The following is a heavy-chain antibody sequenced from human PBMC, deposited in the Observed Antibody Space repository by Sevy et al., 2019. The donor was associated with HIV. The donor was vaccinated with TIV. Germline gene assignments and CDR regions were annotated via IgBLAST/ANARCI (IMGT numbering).Heavy chain of an antibody. V-gene: IGHV4-59*12. D-gene: IGHD1-26*01. CDR1: GGSISSYY. Sequence: SETLSLTCTVSGGSISSYYWSWIRQPPGKGLEWIGYIYYSWSTNYNPSLKRRVTISVDTSKNQCSLKLGSVTATDAAVYYCARWRWEVQFDYWAREPWSPSPQ. CDR2: IYYSWST. CDR3: ARWRWEVQFDY. J-gene: IGHJ4*02.